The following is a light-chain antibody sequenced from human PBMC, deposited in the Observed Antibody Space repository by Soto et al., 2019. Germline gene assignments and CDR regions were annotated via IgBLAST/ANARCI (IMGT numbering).Light chain of an antibody. Sequence: IVLTQSPATLALSPGERATLSCRASQSVSSYLAWYQQKPGQAPRLLIYDASNRATGIPARFSGSGSGTDFTLTISSLEPEDFAVYYCQQRSNWLTWTF. J-gene: IGKJ1*01. V-gene: IGKV3-11*01. CDR2: DAS. CDR3: QQRSNWLTWT. CDR1: QSVSSY.